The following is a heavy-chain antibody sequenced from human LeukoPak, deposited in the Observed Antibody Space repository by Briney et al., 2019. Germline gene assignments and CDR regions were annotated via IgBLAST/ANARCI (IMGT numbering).Heavy chain of an antibody. CDR1: GFTFSSYG. J-gene: IGHJ4*02. Sequence: PGRSLRLSCAASGFTFSSYGMHWVRQAPGKGLEWVAVMSYDGSNKYYADSVKGRFTISRDNSKNTLYLQMNSLRAEDTAVYYCAKDRITMIVVAPVDYWGQGTLVTVSS. CDR3: AKDRITMIVVAPVDY. V-gene: IGHV3-30*18. D-gene: IGHD3-22*01. CDR2: MSYDGSNK.